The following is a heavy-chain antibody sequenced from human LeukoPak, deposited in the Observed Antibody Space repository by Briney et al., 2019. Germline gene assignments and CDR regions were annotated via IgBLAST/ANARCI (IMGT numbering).Heavy chain of an antibody. V-gene: IGHV3-20*04. Sequence: QAGGSLRLSCATSGFTFDDYGMNWVRQAPGKGLEWVSNINWNGRNVDYADSAKGRFTISRDKAKNSLHLQMNSLRAEDTAVYYCARVRKQYYYDDSHHRDASDIWGQGTMVIVSS. D-gene: IGHD3-22*01. J-gene: IGHJ3*02. CDR2: INWNGRNV. CDR1: GFTFDDYG. CDR3: ARVRKQYYYDDSHHRDASDI.